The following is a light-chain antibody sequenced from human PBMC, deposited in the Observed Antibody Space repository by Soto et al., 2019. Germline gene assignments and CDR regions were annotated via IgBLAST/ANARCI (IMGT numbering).Light chain of an antibody. CDR3: QQYNDWPPAIT. CDR1: QSVSTN. V-gene: IGKV3-15*01. Sequence: DIVMPKSQATLSVSPGARAPLSCRGSQSVSTNLAWYQQNPGQAPRLLIYGASTRAFGIPARFSGSGSGTEFTLTIRRLQSEDFAVYYCQQYNDWPPAITVGQGTRLEIK. CDR2: GAS. J-gene: IGKJ5*01.